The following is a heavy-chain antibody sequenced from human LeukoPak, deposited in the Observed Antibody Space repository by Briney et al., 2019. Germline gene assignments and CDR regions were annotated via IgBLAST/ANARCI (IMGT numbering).Heavy chain of an antibody. CDR2: IYYSGST. CDR1: GGSISSYY. CDR3: ARAPPHSGYGRGPHDAFDI. V-gene: IGHV4-59*01. Sequence: SETLSLTCTVSGGSISSYYWSWIRQPPGKGLEWIGYIYYSGSTNYNPSLKSRVTISVDTSKNQFSLKLSSVTAADTAVYYCARAPPHSGYGRGPHDAFDIWGQGTMVTVSS. J-gene: IGHJ3*02. D-gene: IGHD5-12*01.